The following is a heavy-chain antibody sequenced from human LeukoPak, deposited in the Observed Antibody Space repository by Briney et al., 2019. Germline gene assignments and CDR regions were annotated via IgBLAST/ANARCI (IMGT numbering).Heavy chain of an antibody. CDR3: ARESYSSGTFDY. Sequence: PSQTLSLTCTVSGGSISSGGYYWSWIRQHPGKGLEWIGYIYYSGSTYYNPSLKSRVTISVDTSKNQFSLKLGSVTAADTAVYYCARESYSSGTFDYWGQGTLVTVSS. V-gene: IGHV4-31*03. D-gene: IGHD3-22*01. J-gene: IGHJ4*02. CDR1: GGSISSGGYY. CDR2: IYYSGST.